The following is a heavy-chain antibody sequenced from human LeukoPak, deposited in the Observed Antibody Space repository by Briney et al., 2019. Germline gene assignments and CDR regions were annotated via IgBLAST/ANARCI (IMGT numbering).Heavy chain of an antibody. Sequence: GGSLRLSCSASGFTFSTYAMDWVRQAPGKGLEYVSGISTNGGSTYYADSVKGRFAISRDNSKNTLYLQMSSLRAEDTGVYYCVKDRGGSESYYRGTFDYWGQGTLVTVSS. CDR2: ISTNGGST. CDR3: VKDRGGSESYYRGTFDY. D-gene: IGHD3-10*01. J-gene: IGHJ4*02. CDR1: GFTFSTYA. V-gene: IGHV3-64D*06.